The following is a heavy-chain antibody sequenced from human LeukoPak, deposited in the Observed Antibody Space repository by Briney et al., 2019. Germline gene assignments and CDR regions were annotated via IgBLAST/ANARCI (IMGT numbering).Heavy chain of an antibody. Sequence: GGSLRLSCAASGFPFSSYNLNWVRQAPGKGLEWVSSISSSSIFIYYADSVKGRFTISRDNAENSLYLQMNSLRAEDTAVYYCARDPARSDVDYWGQGTLVTVSS. V-gene: IGHV3-21*01. CDR2: ISSSSIFI. CDR1: GFPFSSYN. J-gene: IGHJ4*02. CDR3: ARDPARSDVDY.